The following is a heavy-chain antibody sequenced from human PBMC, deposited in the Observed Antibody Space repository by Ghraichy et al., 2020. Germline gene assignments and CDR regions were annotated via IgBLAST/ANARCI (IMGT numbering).Heavy chain of an antibody. CDR3: ARRSSRYSSGWD. CDR1: GYSFTNSW. D-gene: IGHD6-19*01. Sequence: GESLNISCKGSGYSFTNSWIGWVRQMPGKGLDWMGIIYPGDSDTRYSPSFQRQVTISADKSINTAYVQWSSLKASDTAMYYCARRSSRYSSGWDWGQGTLVTVSS. V-gene: IGHV5-51*01. CDR2: IYPGDSDT. J-gene: IGHJ4*02.